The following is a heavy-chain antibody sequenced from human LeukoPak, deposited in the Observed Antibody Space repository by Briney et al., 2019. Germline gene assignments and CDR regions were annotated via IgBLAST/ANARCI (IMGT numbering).Heavy chain of an antibody. D-gene: IGHD2-2*02. CDR1: GFTFDDYG. Sequence: AGGSLRLSCAAPGFTFDDYGMSWVRQAPGKGLEWVSGINWNGGSTGYADSVKGRFTISRDNAKNSLYLQMNSLRAEDTALYHCARDLGYCSSTSCYSWFDPWGQGTLVTVSS. CDR3: ARDLGYCSSTSCYSWFDP. J-gene: IGHJ5*02. V-gene: IGHV3-20*01. CDR2: INWNGGST.